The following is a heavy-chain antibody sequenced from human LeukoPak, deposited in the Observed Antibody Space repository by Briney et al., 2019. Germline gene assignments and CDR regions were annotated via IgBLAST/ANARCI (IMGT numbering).Heavy chain of an antibody. V-gene: IGHV3-48*03. CDR2: ISNNGDTI. D-gene: IGHD3-9*01. CDR3: ARDRYDILTGYYNQHAFVI. Sequence: PGGSLRLSCAASGFTFSSYEMNWVRQAPGKGLEWVSFISNNGDTITYVDSVKGRFTISRDNSKNTLYLQMNSLRAEDTAVYYCARDRYDILTGYYNQHAFVIWGQGAIVTVSS. J-gene: IGHJ3*02. CDR1: GFTFSSYE.